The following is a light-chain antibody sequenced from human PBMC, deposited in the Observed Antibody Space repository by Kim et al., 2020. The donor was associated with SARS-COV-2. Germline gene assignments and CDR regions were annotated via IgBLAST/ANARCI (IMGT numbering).Light chain of an antibody. Sequence: DIQMTQSPSSLSASVGDRVTITCRASQSISSYLNWYQQKPGKAPKLLIYAASSLQSGVPSRFSGSGSGTDFTLTISSLQPEDFATYYGQQSYSTPPSSVTFGGGTKVEIK. CDR2: AAS. V-gene: IGKV1-39*01. CDR3: QQSYSTPPSSVT. J-gene: IGKJ4*01. CDR1: QSISSY.